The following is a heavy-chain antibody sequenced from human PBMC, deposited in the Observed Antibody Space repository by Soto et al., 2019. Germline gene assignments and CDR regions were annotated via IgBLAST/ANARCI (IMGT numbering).Heavy chain of an antibody. J-gene: IGHJ3*02. CDR3: ARDGPYYYGWGSYYREDALYI. D-gene: IGHD3-10*01. V-gene: IGHV3-30-3*01. CDR1: GFTFSSYA. Sequence: GGSLRLSCAASGFTFSSYAMHWVRQAPGKGLEWVAVISYDGSNKYYADSVKGRFTISRDNSKNTLYLQMNSRRAEDTAVYYCARDGPYYYGWGSYYREDALYIWGQGTMVTVSS. CDR2: ISYDGSNK.